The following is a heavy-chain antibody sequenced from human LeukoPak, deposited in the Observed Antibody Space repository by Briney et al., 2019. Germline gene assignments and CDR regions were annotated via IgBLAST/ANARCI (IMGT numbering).Heavy chain of an antibody. J-gene: IGHJ4*02. CDR3: AKLHHHDGDPFDY. CDR1: GFDLSNYV. CDR2: ISATGDNT. Sequence: GGSLRLSCAASGFDLSNYVMRWVRQAPGKGLEWVSSISATGDNTYYTDSVKGRFTISRDNSKNTLSLHMNSLRAEDTAVYYCAKLHHHDGDPFDYWGQGTLVTVSS. V-gene: IGHV3-23*01. D-gene: IGHD4-17*01.